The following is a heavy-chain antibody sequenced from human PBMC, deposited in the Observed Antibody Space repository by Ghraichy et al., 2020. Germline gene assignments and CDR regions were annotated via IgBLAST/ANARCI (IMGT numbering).Heavy chain of an antibody. V-gene: IGHV4-38-2*01. CDR3: ASEGDGDYGGGEVDY. CDR2: IYHSGST. CDR1: GYSISSGYY. Sequence: SETLSLTCAVSGYSISSGYYWGWIRQPPGKGLEWIGSIYHSGSTYYNPSLKSRVTISVDTSKNQFSLKLSSVTAADTAVYYCASEGDGDYGGGEVDYWGQGTLVTVSS. J-gene: IGHJ4*02. D-gene: IGHD4-17*01.